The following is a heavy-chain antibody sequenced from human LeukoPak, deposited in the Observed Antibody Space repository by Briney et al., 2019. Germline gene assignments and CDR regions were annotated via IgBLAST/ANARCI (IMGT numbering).Heavy chain of an antibody. Sequence: GGSLRLSCAASGFTFNTYAMSWVRQAPGKGLEWVSTIRGSDGYTYYADSVKGRFTVSRDNSNNALYLQMNSLRAEDTAVFYCAKGRLDPNLVLDHWGQGTLVTVSS. V-gene: IGHV3-23*01. D-gene: IGHD2-8*02. CDR1: GFTFNTYA. J-gene: IGHJ4*02. CDR3: AKGRLDPNLVLDH. CDR2: IRGSDGYT.